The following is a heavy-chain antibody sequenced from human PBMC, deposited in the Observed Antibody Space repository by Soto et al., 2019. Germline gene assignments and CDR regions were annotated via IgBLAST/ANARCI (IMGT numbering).Heavy chain of an antibody. D-gene: IGHD3-10*01. CDR1: GFTFSSYS. J-gene: IGHJ6*02. CDR3: ARDTGPTMVRGVSSFSGMDV. V-gene: IGHV3-48*02. Sequence: EVQLVESGGGLVQPGGSLRLSCAASGFTFSSYSMNWVRQAPGKGLEWVSYISSSSSTIYYADSVKGRFTISRDNAKNLLYLQMNSLRDEDTAVYYCARDTGPTMVRGVSSFSGMDVWGQGTTVTVSS. CDR2: ISSSSSTI.